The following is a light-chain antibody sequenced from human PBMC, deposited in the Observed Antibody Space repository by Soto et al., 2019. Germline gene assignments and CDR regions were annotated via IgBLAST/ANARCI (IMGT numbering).Light chain of an antibody. CDR3: QQYGNSRT. V-gene: IGKV3-20*01. CDR1: QSLSSSY. Sequence: EIALTQSPGTLSLSPGERATLSCGASQSLSSSYLAWYQQKPGQAPRLLIYGASSRATGIPDRFSGSGSGTDFTPTISRLEPEDFAVYYCQQYGNSRTFGQGTKVDIK. J-gene: IGKJ1*01. CDR2: GAS.